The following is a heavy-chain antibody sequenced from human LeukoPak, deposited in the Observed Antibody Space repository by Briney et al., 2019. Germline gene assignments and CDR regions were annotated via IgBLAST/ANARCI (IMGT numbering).Heavy chain of an antibody. J-gene: IGHJ4*02. CDR1: GHSISSRMYY. Sequence: PSQALSLTCSGSGHSISSRMYYWGWLRQAAEKGLEWIGRCYTNVDTNYNPPLKSRVTISIDMSKSQFSLKLSSVSAADTAVYFCARAEDGCSSASCYGHWGQGTLVTVSS. D-gene: IGHD2-2*01. V-gene: IGHV4-61*02. CDR2: CYTNVDT. CDR3: ARAEDGCSSASCYGH.